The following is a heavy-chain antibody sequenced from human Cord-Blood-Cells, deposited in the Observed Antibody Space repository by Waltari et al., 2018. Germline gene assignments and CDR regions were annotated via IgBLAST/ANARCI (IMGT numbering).Heavy chain of an antibody. J-gene: IGHJ3*02. CDR3: AGSLGSGYYVPDAFDI. CDR2: INHSGST. Sequence: QVQLQQWGAGLLKPSETLSLTCAVYGGSFSGYYWSWIRQPPGKGLAWIGEINHSGSTNTNPSLKSRVTISVDTSKNQFSLKLSSVTAADTAVYYCAGSLGSGYYVPDAFDIWGQGTMVTVSS. D-gene: IGHD3-3*01. V-gene: IGHV4-34*01. CDR1: GGSFSGYY.